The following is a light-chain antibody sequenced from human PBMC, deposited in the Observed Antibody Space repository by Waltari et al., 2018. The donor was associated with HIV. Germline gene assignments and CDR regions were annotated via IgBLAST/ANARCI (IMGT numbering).Light chain of an antibody. CDR2: EVN. CDR1: TSDVGAYDY. V-gene: IGLV2-14*01. Sequence: QSALTQPASASGSPGQSITLSCTGPTSDVGAYDYVSWYQQHPGKAPNLMIYEVNNRPSGVSNRFSGSKSGNTASLTISGLQAEDGADYYCSSYTSSDTLVFGAGTKLTVL. CDR3: SSYTSSDTLV. J-gene: IGLJ3*02.